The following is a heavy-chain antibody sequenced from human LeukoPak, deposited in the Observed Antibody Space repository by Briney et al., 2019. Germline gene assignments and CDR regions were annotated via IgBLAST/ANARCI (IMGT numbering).Heavy chain of an antibody. J-gene: IGHJ4*02. CDR1: AFTFHSYV. D-gene: IGHD2-15*01. CDR3: AKDRIEVVKIVIYY. Sequence: GRSLTLPHATCAFTFHSYVLYWVRQAPGKGLEWVAGISYDGSNEYYADSVTGRFTISRDNPQNTLYLLMNSLRAEDTAMYYCAKDRIEVVKIVIYYWGQARLVTVSS. CDR2: ISYDGSNE. V-gene: IGHV3-30*18.